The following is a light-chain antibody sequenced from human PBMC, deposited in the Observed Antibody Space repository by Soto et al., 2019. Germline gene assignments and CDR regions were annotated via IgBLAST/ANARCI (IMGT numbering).Light chain of an antibody. CDR3: QHYNSYPWT. CDR2: HAS. CDR1: QTINNW. V-gene: IGKV1-5*01. J-gene: IGKJ1*01. Sequence: DIQMTQSPSTLSASIGDRVTMTCRASQTINNWLAWYQQKPGKAPNLLIYHASNLETGVPSRFSGSAFGTEFTLTISSLQPDDFATYYCQHYNSYPWTFGQGTKVEIQ.